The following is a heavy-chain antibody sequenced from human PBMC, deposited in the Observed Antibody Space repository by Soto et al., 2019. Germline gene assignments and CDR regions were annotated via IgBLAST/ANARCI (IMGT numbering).Heavy chain of an antibody. CDR2: IIPIFGTA. J-gene: IGHJ6*02. Sequence: SVKVSCKASGGTFSSYAISWVRQAPGQGLEWMGGIIPIFGTANYAQKFQGRVTITADKSTSTAYMELSSLRSEDTAVYYCARLVVAPAATVTYYYYYGMDVWGQGTTVTVSS. CDR1: GGTFSSYA. D-gene: IGHD2-2*01. CDR3: ARLVVAPAATVTYYYYYGMDV. V-gene: IGHV1-69*06.